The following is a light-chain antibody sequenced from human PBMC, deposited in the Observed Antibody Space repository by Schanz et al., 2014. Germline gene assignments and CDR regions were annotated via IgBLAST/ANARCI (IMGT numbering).Light chain of an antibody. CDR2: EVS. Sequence: QSVLTQPPSASGSPGQSVTISCTGTSSDVGGYNYVSWYQQHPGKAPKLMIYEVSKRPSGVPDRFSGSKSGNTASLTVSGLQAEDEADYCCSSYGGSDFVVFGGGTKLTVL. CDR1: SSDVGGYNY. J-gene: IGLJ2*01. CDR3: SSYGGSDFVV. V-gene: IGLV2-8*01.